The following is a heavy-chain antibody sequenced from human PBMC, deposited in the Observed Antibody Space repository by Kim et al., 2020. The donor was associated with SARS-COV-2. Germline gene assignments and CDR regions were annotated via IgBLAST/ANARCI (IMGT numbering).Heavy chain of an antibody. J-gene: IGHJ5*02. V-gene: IGHV1-3*01. CDR3: ARTYSSSWYSAEINWFDP. Sequence: QGRVTITRDTSASTAYMELSSLRSEDTAVYYCARTYSSSWYSAEINWFDPWGQGTLVTVSS. D-gene: IGHD6-13*01.